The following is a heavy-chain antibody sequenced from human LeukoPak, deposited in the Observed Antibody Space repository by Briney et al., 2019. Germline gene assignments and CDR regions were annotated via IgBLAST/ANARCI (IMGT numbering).Heavy chain of an antibody. CDR2: IIPIFGIA. CDR3: ARTQYYDSSGYYFYFDY. CDR1: GGTFSGYA. J-gene: IGHJ4*02. D-gene: IGHD3-22*01. V-gene: IGHV1-69*04. Sequence: ASVKVSCKASGGTFSGYAISWVRQAPGQGLEWMGRIIPIFGIANYAQKFQGRVTITADKSTSTAYMELSSLRSEDTAVYYCARTQYYDSSGYYFYFDYWGQGTLVTVSS.